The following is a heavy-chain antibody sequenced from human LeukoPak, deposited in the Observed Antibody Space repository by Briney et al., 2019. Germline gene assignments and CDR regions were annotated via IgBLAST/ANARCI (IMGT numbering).Heavy chain of an antibody. V-gene: IGHV4-4*07. Sequence: SETLSLTCAVSGDSMTNYYWSWIRQPAGQGLEWIGHIYVSGRTNYKPSFKGRVTMSIDTSKKQFSLNLISVSAADTAVYFCAGDRWELTPAKGWFDSWGQGTLVTVSS. CDR2: IYVSGRT. D-gene: IGHD1-26*01. CDR3: AGDRWELTPAKGWFDS. CDR1: GDSMTNYY. J-gene: IGHJ5*01.